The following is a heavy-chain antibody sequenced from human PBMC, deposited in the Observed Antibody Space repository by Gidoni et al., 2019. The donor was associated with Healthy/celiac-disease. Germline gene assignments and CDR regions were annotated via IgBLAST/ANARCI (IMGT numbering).Heavy chain of an antibody. CDR2: ISGSGGST. J-gene: IGHJ1*01. V-gene: IGHV3-23*01. CDR1: GFTFSSYA. CDR3: AKGAVCGSTSCSPDYDFASEYFQH. Sequence: EVQLLESGGGLVKPGGALRLSCAASGFTFSSYAMSWYRQAPGKGLEWVSAISGSGGSTYYADSVKGRFTTSRDNSKNTLYLQMNSLRAEDTAVYYCAKGAVCGSTSCSPDYDFASEYFQHWGQGTLVTVSS. D-gene: IGHD2-2*01.